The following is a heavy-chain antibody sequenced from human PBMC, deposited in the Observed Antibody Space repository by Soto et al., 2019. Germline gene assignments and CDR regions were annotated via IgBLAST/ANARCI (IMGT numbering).Heavy chain of an antibody. Sequence: ASVKVSCKVSGYTLTELSMHWVRQAPGKGLEWMGGFDPEDGETIYAQKFQGRVTMTEDTSTDTAYMELSSLRSEDTAVYYCATALKGQQLTPPSYYYYYMDVWGKGTRSPSP. V-gene: IGHV1-24*01. CDR3: ATALKGQQLTPPSYYYYYMDV. CDR1: GYTLTELS. CDR2: FDPEDGET. J-gene: IGHJ6*03. D-gene: IGHD6-13*01.